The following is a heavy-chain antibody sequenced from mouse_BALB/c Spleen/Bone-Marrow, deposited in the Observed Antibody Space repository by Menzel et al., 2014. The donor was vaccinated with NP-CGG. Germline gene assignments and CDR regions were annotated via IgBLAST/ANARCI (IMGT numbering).Heavy chain of an antibody. CDR2: IDPANGNT. Sequence: EVQLQQSGAELVKPGASVKLSCTASGFNIKDTYMHWVKQRPERGLEWIGRIDPANGNTKYDPKFQGKATITADTSSNXAYLQLSSLTSEDTAVYYCANYRYGWYFDVWGAGTTVTVSS. V-gene: IGHV14-3*02. J-gene: IGHJ1*01. CDR3: ANYRYGWYFDV. CDR1: GFNIKDTY. D-gene: IGHD2-14*01.